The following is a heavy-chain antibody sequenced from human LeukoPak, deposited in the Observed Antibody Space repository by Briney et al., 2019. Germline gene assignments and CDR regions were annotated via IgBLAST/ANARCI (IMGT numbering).Heavy chain of an antibody. D-gene: IGHD5-18*01. V-gene: IGHV3-7*01. J-gene: IGHJ4*02. CDR1: VFTVRSNY. Sequence: GGSLRLSCAASVFTVRSNYMSWVRQAPGKGLEWVANIKQDGSEKYYVDSVKGRFTISRDNAKNSLYLQMNSLRAEDTAVYYCARRSRGGYSYGYNYWGQGTLVTVSS. CDR3: ARRSRGGYSYGYNY. CDR2: IKQDGSEK.